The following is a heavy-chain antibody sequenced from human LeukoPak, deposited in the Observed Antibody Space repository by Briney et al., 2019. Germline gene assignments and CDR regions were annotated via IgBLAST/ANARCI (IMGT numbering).Heavy chain of an antibody. D-gene: IGHD4-17*01. J-gene: IGHJ4*02. Sequence: PGGSLRLSCAASGFTFSDYWMNWVRQAPGKGLEWVSVIYTGGDTYYADSVKGRFTISRDNSKNTLYLQMDSLRADDTAVYYCARGMTTVTSPFDLWGQGTPVTVSS. V-gene: IGHV3-66*01. CDR1: GFTFSDYW. CDR3: ARGMTTVTSPFDL. CDR2: IYTGGDT.